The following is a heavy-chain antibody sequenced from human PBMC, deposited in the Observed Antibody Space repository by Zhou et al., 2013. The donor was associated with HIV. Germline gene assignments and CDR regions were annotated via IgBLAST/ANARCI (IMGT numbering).Heavy chain of an antibody. CDR1: GGSFSNYA. CDR3: ARGRYSSSSWGHYSYDYLDD. J-gene: IGHJ6*02. Sequence: QVQLVQSGAEVKKPGSSVKVSCKASGGSFSNYAITWVRQAPGQGLEGMGRIIPELQIAQYPKNLQDRVTLTADDSTATAYMELSDLRSDDTAVYYCARGRYSSSSWGHYSYDYLDDWGQGTTVIVSS. V-gene: IGHV1-69*04. CDR2: IIPELQIA. D-gene: IGHD6-6*01.